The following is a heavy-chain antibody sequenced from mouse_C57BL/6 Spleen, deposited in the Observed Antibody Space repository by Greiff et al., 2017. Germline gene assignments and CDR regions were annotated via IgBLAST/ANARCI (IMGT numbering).Heavy chain of an antibody. CDR3: TGDDYYGSSYAFDY. CDR1: GFTFSSYA. CDR2: ISSGGDYT. J-gene: IGHJ4*01. Sequence: EVHLVESGEGLVKPGGSLKLSCAASGFTFSSYAMPWVRQTPEQSLEWVAYISSGGDYTHYADNVKGRFTISIDNARNTLYLHLSSLKSEDTAMDYCTGDDYYGSSYAFDYWGQGTSVTVSS. V-gene: IGHV5-9-1*02. D-gene: IGHD1-1*01.